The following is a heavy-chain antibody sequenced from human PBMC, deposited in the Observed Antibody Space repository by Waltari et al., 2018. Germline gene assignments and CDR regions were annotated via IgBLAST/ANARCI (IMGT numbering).Heavy chain of an antibody. CDR2: IYVGGST. J-gene: IGHJ4*02. D-gene: IGHD3-22*01. CDR1: GFTVSSNY. CDR3: ARDVHYDSSGYSTEYYFDY. Sequence: EVQLVESGGGLIQPGGSLRLSCAASGFTVSSNYMSWVRQAPGKGLEWVLVIYVGGSTYYSGSVKGRFTISRDNSKNTLYLQMNSLRAEDTAVYYCARDVHYDSSGYSTEYYFDYWGQGTLVTVSS. V-gene: IGHV3-53*01.